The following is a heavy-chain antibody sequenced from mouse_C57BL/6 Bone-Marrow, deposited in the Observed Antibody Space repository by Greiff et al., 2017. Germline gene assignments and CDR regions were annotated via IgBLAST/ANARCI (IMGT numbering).Heavy chain of an antibody. V-gene: IGHV1-64*01. CDR1: GYTFTSYW. CDR2: IHPNSGST. Sequence: QVQLQQPGAELVKPGASVKLSCKASGYTFTSYWMHWVTQRPGQGLEWIGMIHPNSGSTNYHATFKSKATLTVDKSSSTAYMQRSSLTSEDSAVYYCARRMYFDVWGTGTTVTVSS. J-gene: IGHJ1*03. CDR3: ARRMYFDV.